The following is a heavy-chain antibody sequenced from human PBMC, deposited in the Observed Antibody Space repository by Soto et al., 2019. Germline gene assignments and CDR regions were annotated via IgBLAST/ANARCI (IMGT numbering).Heavy chain of an antibody. J-gene: IGHJ4*02. CDR3: ARGSISGRYQYYFDY. V-gene: IGHV4-59*01. CDR1: GGSISSYY. D-gene: IGHD6-19*01. CDR2: IYYSGST. Sequence: SETLSLTCTVSGGSISSYYWSWIRQPPGKGLEWIGYIYYSGSTNYNPSLKSRVTISVDTSKNQFSLKLSSVTAADTAVYYCARGSISGRYQYYFDYWGQGTLVTVSS.